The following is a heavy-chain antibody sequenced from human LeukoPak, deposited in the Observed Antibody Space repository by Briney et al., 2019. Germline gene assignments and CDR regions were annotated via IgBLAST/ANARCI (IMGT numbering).Heavy chain of an antibody. D-gene: IGHD3-22*01. CDR3: ATGKHHYYDSSGYYYFDY. CDR2: FDPEDGET. J-gene: IGHJ4*02. Sequence: ASVKVSCKVSGYTLTELSMHWVRQAPGKGLEWMGGFDPEDGETIYAQKFQGIVTLTEDTSTDTAYMELSSLRSEDTAVYYCATGKHHYYDSSGYYYFDYWGQGTLVTVST. V-gene: IGHV1-24*01. CDR1: GYTLTELS.